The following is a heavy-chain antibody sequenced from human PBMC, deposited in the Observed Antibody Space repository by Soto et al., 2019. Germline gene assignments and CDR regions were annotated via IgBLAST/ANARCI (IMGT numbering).Heavy chain of an antibody. Sequence: SETLSLTCTVSGGSISNENYYWNWIRQHPGKGLEWIGYIYYSGSTYYNPSLKSRVTISVDTSKNQFSLKLSSVTAADTAVYYCARSGYSYGPNPLLYWGQGTLVTVS. CDR1: GGSISNENYY. D-gene: IGHD5-18*01. J-gene: IGHJ4*02. CDR3: ARSGYSYGPNPLLY. V-gene: IGHV4-31*03. CDR2: IYYSGST.